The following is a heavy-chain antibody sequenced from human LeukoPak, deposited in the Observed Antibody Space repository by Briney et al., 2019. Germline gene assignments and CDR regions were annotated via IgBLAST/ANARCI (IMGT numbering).Heavy chain of an antibody. D-gene: IGHD2-15*01. CDR2: INHSGST. Sequence: PSETLSLTCAVYGGSFSGYYWSWIRQPPGKGLEWIGEINHSGSTNYNPSLKSRVTISVDTSKNQFSLKLSSVTAADTAVYYCARGRSQGSRFDYWGQGTLVTVSS. V-gene: IGHV4-34*01. CDR1: GGSFSGYY. CDR3: ARGRSQGSRFDY. J-gene: IGHJ4*02.